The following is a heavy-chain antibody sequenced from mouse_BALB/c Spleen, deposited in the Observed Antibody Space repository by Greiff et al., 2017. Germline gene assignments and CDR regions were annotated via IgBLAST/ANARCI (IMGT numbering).Heavy chain of an antibody. CDR1: GFSLTSYG. CDR2: IWAGGST. D-gene: IGHD2-1*01. V-gene: IGHV2-9*02. CDR3: AMDGKGAY. J-gene: IGHJ3*01. Sequence: VKLVESGPGLVAPSQSLSITCTVSGFSLTSYGVHWVRQPPGKGLEWLGVIWAGGSTNYNSALMSRLSISKDNSKSQVFLKMNSLQTDDTAMYYCAMDGKGAYWGQGTLVTVSA.